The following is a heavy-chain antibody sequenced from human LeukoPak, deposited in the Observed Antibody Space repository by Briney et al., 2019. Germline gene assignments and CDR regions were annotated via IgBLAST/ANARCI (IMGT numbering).Heavy chain of an antibody. CDR2: ISGSGGST. D-gene: IGHD6-13*01. Sequence: GGSLRFSCAASGFTFSSYAMSWVRQAPGKGLEWVSAISGSGGSTYYADSVKGRFTISRDNSKNTLYLQMNSLRAEDTAVYYCAKDRLGIAAAGTSDYWGQGTLVTVSS. CDR1: GFTFSSYA. CDR3: AKDRLGIAAAGTSDY. J-gene: IGHJ4*02. V-gene: IGHV3-23*01.